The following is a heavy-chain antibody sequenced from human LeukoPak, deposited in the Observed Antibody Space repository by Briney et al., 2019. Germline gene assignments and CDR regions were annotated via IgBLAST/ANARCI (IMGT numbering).Heavy chain of an antibody. D-gene: IGHD6-13*01. CDR1: GFTFSSYW. CDR2: INSDGSTT. CDR3: AKEGDYSSSSYTYYYYYYMDV. V-gene: IGHV3-74*01. J-gene: IGHJ6*03. Sequence: GGSLRLSCAASGFTFSSYWMHWVRQAPGKGLVWVSRINSDGSTTNYADSVKGRFTISRDNSKNTLYLQMNSLRAEDTAVYYCAKEGDYSSSSYTYYYYYYMDVWGKGTTVTVSS.